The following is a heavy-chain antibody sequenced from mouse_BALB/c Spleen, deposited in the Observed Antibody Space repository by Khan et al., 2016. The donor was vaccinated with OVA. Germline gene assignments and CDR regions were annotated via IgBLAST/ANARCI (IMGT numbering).Heavy chain of an antibody. Sequence: EVQLQESGPGLVKPSQSLSLTCTVTGYSITSDYAWNWIRQFPGNKLEWMGYISYSGNTKYNPSLKSRISITRDTSENQFFQQLNSVTIEDTATYYCARIYGGDFDYWGQGTTLTVSS. CDR1: GYSITSDYA. CDR2: ISYSGNT. CDR3: ARIYGGDFDY. D-gene: IGHD1-1*01. V-gene: IGHV3-2*02. J-gene: IGHJ2*01.